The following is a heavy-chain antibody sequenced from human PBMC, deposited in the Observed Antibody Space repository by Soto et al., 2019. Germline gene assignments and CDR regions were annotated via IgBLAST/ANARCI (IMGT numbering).Heavy chain of an antibody. J-gene: IGHJ4*02. D-gene: IGHD4-17*01. V-gene: IGHV3-23*01. CDR1: GFTFSSYA. CDR3: AKDLLTTLTTGVDY. Sequence: LRLSCAASGFTFSSYAMSWVRQAPGEGLEWVSAISGYGSSTYYTDSVKGRFTISRDNSKNTLSLQMNSLRAEDTAVYYCAKDLLTTLTTGVDYWGQGTLVTVSS. CDR2: ISGYGSST.